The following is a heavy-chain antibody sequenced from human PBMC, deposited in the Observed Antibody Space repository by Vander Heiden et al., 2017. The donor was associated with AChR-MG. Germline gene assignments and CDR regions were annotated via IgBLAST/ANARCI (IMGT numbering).Heavy chain of an antibody. V-gene: IGHV3-30*18. D-gene: IGHD6-19*01. CDR3: AKDSAVAGVLTYLDY. J-gene: IGHJ4*02. CDR1: GFTFSGYG. CDR2: ISYDGSNK. Sequence: QVQLVESGGGVVQPGRSLRLPCAASGFTFSGYGMHWVRQAPGKGLEWVAVISYDGSNKYYADSVKGRFTISRDNSKNTLYLQMNSLRAEDTAVYYCAKDSAVAGVLTYLDYWGQGTLVTVSS.